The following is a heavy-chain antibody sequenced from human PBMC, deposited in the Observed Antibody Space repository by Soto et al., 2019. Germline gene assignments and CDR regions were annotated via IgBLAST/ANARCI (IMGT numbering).Heavy chain of an antibody. Sequence: GPSVKGPCKASRVGFSSCSRRWVRQAPGQGLEWMGGIIPIFGTANYAQKFQGRVTITADESTSTAYMELSSLRSEDTAVYYCASAAPHRFDYWGQGTLVTVSS. CDR1: RVGFSSCS. CDR2: IIPIFGTA. J-gene: IGHJ4*02. CDR3: ASAAPHRFDY. V-gene: IGHV1-69*01.